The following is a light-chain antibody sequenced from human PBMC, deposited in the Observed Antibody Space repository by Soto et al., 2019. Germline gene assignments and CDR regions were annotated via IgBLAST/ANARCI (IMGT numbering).Light chain of an antibody. Sequence: QSVLTQPPSVSGAPGQRVTISCTGSSSNIGAGYDVHWYQQLPGTAPKLLIYGNSNRPSGVPDRFSGSKSGTSASLAITGLQAEDEADYYCAAWDDNLNGYVFGTGTKVTVL. J-gene: IGLJ1*01. CDR1: SSNIGAGYD. CDR3: AAWDDNLNGYV. V-gene: IGLV1-40*01. CDR2: GNS.